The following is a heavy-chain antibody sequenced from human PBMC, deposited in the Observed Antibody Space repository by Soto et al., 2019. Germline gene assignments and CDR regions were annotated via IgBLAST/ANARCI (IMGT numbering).Heavy chain of an antibody. V-gene: IGHV4-34*01. CDR2: INHILST. CDR1: GGSFSGYY. J-gene: IGHJ4*02. CDR3: AREKMTGLFDY. Sequence: PSETLSLTCAVYGGSFSGYYWTWIRQPPVTGLELIGEINHILSTNYNPSLKSRFTISLYASKNQFSLKLTSVTAADTAVYYCAREKMTGLFDYWGQGTMVTVSS. D-gene: IGHD3-9*01.